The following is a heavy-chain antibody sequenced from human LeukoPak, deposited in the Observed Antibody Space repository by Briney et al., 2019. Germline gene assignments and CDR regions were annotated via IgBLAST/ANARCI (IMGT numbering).Heavy chain of an antibody. V-gene: IGHV3-9*01. D-gene: IGHD3-22*01. CDR3: AKDIGIGYYYDSSGYYNHYYYGMDV. J-gene: IGHJ6*02. CDR1: GFTFDDYA. CDR2: ISWNSGSI. Sequence: GGSLRLSCAASGFTFDDYAMHWVRQAPGKGLEWVSGISWNSGSIGYADSVKGRFTISRDNAKNSLYLQMNSLRAEDTALYYCAKDIGIGYYYDSSGYYNHYYYGMDVWGQGTTVTVSS.